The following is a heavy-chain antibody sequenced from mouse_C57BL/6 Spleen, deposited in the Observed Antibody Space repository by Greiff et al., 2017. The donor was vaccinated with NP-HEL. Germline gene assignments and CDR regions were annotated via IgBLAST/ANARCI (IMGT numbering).Heavy chain of an antibody. D-gene: IGHD1-1*01. V-gene: IGHV1-64*01. CDR2: IHPNSGST. J-gene: IGHJ4*01. CDR3: ASANYDGSQGAMDY. Sequence: VQLQQPGAELVKPGASVKLSCKASGYTFTSYWMHWVKQRPGQGLEWIGMIHPNSGSTNYNEKFKSKATLTVDKSSSTAYMQLSSLTSEDSAVYYCASANYDGSQGAMDYWGQGTSVTVSS. CDR1: GYTFTSYW.